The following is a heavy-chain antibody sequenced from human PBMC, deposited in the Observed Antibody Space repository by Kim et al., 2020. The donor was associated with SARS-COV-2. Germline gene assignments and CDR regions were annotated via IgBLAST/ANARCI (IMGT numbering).Heavy chain of an antibody. J-gene: IGHJ2*01. CDR1: GYSFTSYW. CDR2: IYPGDSDT. Sequence: GESLKISCKGSGYSFTSYWIGWVRQMPGKGLEWMGIIYPGDSDTRYSPSFQGQVTISADKSISTAYLQWSSLKASDTAMYYCARLQMGYGNSSPYWYFDLWGRGTLVTVSS. D-gene: IGHD3-22*01. V-gene: IGHV5-51*01. CDR3: ARLQMGYGNSSPYWYFDL.